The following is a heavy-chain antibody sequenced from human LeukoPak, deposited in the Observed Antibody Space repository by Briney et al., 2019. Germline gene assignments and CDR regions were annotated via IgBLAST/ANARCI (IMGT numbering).Heavy chain of an antibody. CDR1: GGSFSGYY. CDR2: INHSGST. D-gene: IGHD1-26*01. J-gene: IGHJ4*02. V-gene: IGHV4-34*01. CDR3: ARGLWAPRFDC. Sequence: SETLSLTCAVYGGSFSGYYWSWIRQPPGKGLEWIGEINHSGSTNYNPSLKSRVTISVDTSKNQFSLKLGSVTAADTAVYFCARGLWAPRFDCWGQGTLVTVSS.